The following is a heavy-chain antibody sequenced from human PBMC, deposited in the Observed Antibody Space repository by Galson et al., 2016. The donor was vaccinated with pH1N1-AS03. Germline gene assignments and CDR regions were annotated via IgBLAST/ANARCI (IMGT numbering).Heavy chain of an antibody. J-gene: IGHJ4*01. CDR1: GGTLIINT. V-gene: IGHV1-69*13. Sequence: SVKVPCKAPGGTLIINTFNWSLQAPRQGTEGMAGSIPIFGTANNAQKFQGRVTISADESTRIAYMELSSLRSEDTAVYYCARDGGYSNSSPMGYFDYWG. CDR2: SIPIFGTA. D-gene: IGHD4-11*01. CDR3: ARDGGYSNSSPMGYFDY.